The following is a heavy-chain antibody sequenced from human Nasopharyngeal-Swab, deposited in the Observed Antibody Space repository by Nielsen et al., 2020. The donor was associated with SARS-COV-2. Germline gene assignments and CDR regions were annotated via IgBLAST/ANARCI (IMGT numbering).Heavy chain of an antibody. Sequence: ASVKVSCKASGYTFSTYGITWVRQAPGKGLEWMGWINAYNDNTNYVQKLQGRVTMTTDTSRSTAYMELRSLSSDDTAVYYCARVGDGFNYRYYYYYDMDVWGQGTTVTVSS. CDR1: GYTFSTYG. D-gene: IGHD5-24*01. V-gene: IGHV1-18*01. J-gene: IGHJ6*02. CDR3: ARVGDGFNYRYYYYYDMDV. CDR2: INAYNDNT.